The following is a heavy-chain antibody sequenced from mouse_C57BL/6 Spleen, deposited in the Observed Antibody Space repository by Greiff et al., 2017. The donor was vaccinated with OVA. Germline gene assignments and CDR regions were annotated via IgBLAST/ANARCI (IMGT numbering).Heavy chain of an antibody. CDR1: GYTFTNYW. J-gene: IGHJ1*03. Sequence: VQLQQSGAELVRPGTSVKMSCKASGYTFTNYWIGWAKQRPGHGLEWIGDIYPGGGYTNYNEKFKGKATLTADKSSSTAYMQFSSLTSEDSAIYYCARGRDYYYGSSHWYFDVWGTGTTVTVSS. CDR2: IYPGGGYT. CDR3: ARGRDYYYGSSHWYFDV. V-gene: IGHV1-63*01. D-gene: IGHD1-1*01.